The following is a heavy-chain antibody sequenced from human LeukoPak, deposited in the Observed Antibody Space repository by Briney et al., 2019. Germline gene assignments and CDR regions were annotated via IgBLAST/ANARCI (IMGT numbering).Heavy chain of an antibody. CDR2: IRHDGSIK. V-gene: IGHV3-30*02. CDR1: GFIFSTYG. Sequence: GGSLRLSCAASGFIFSTYGMYWVRQAPGKGLEWVAFIRHDGSIKNYADSVKGRSTISRDNSKNTLYLQMNRLRAEDTAVYYCAKDSLADIDYWGQGTLVTVSS. J-gene: IGHJ4*02. CDR3: AKDSLADIDY. D-gene: IGHD3-16*01.